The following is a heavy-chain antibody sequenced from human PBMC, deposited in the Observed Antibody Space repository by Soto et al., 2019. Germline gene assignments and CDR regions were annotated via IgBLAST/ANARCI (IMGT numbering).Heavy chain of an antibody. CDR2: IKQGGNEK. J-gene: IGHJ6*02. D-gene: IGHD3-16*01. CDR1: VFSFSTYL. CDR3: VGALTYEVPYYYYGMDV. V-gene: IGHV3-7*01. Sequence: GWSLRLSCAASVFSFSTYLMSWVRQAPGKGLEWVANIKQGGNEKFYVDSVKGRFTISRDNDKKSLYLQMDSLRVEDTAVYYCVGALTYEVPYYYYGMDVWGQGTTVTVSS.